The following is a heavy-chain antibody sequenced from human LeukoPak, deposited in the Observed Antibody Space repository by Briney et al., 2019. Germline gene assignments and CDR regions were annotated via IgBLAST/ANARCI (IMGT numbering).Heavy chain of an antibody. CDR1: GFTFSSYA. J-gene: IGHJ4*02. D-gene: IGHD6-19*01. V-gene: IGHV3-23*01. Sequence: LTGGCLRLSCAASGFTFSSYAMSWVRQAPGKGLEWVSAISGSGSSTYYADSVKGRFTISRDNSKNTLYLQMNSLRAEDTAVYYYTKTGWLGYYFDDWGQGTLVTVSS. CDR3: TKTGWLGYYFDD. CDR2: ISGSGSST.